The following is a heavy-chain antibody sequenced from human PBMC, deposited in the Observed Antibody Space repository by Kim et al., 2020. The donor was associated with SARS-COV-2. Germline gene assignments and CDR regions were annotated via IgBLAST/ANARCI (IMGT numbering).Heavy chain of an antibody. CDR1: GYTFTGYY. CDR3: ARVVANSTSWYNEGQDYYYCGIDV. CDR2: INPNSGGT. D-gene: IGHD6-13*01. Sequence: ASLKVSCKPSGYTFTGYYIHWVRQTPGQGLEWMGRINPNSGGTTYAQKSQGRVTMTRDTSISTAYMELSSLRSDDTAVYYCARVVANSTSWYNEGQDYYYCGIDVWGEGTTVAVSS. V-gene: IGHV1-2*06. J-gene: IGHJ6*04.